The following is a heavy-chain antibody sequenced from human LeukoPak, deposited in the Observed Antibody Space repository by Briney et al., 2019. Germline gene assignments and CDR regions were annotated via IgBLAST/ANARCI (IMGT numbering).Heavy chain of an antibody. CDR2: ISSGSTTT. CDR3: AKDRDYGDYYFDY. CDR1: GFTFSNYG. J-gene: IGHJ4*02. Sequence: PGGSLRLSCAASGFTFSNYGMNWVRQAPGKGLEWVSYISSGSTTTYYADSVKGRFTISRDNARNSLYLQMNSLRAEDTAVYYCAKDRDYGDYYFDYWGQGTLVTVSS. V-gene: IGHV3-48*01. D-gene: IGHD4-17*01.